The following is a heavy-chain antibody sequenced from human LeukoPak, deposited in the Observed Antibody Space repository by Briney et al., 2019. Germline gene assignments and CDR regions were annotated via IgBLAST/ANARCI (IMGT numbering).Heavy chain of an antibody. J-gene: IGHJ4*02. D-gene: IGHD3-22*01. CDR3: ARGSALNYYDSSGYYYDPGDY. CDR2: INHSGST. V-gene: IGHV4-34*01. CDR1: GGSFSGYY. Sequence: SETLSLTCAVYGGSFSGYYWSWIRQPPGKGLEWIGEINHSGSTNYNPSPKSRVTISVDTSKNQFSLKLSSVTAADTAVYYCARGSALNYYDSSGYYYDPGDYWGQGTLVTVSS.